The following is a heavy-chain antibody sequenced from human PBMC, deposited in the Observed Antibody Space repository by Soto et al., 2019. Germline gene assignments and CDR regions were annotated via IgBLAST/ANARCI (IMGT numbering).Heavy chain of an antibody. V-gene: IGHV4-39*01. CDR3: TRRYSYGSGKYAVDV. J-gene: IGHJ6*02. Sequence: LSLTCTVSGGSISSSGSYWGWIRQPPGKGLEWIGTVSYSGSTYYNPSSNSRVAISLDTSKNQFSLNLGSVTATDTALYYCTRRYSYGSGKYAVDVWGHGTTVTVSS. CDR1: GGSISSSGSY. CDR2: VSYSGST. D-gene: IGHD3-10*01.